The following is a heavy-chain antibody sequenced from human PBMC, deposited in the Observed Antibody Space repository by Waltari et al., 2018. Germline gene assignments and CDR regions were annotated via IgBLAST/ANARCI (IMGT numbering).Heavy chain of an antibody. Sequence: QVQLVQSGAEVKKPGASVKVSCKVSGDTLTELSMHWVRQAPGKGLEWMGCFDPEDGETIYAQKFQGRVTMTEDTSTDTAYMELSSLRSEDTAVYYCATHHPSITMILYAFDIWGQGTMVTVSS. CDR2: FDPEDGET. V-gene: IGHV1-24*01. J-gene: IGHJ3*02. CDR3: ATHHPSITMILYAFDI. D-gene: IGHD3-22*01. CDR1: GDTLTELS.